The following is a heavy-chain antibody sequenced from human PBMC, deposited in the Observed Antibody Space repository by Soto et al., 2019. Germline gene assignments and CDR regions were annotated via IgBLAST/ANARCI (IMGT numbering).Heavy chain of an antibody. D-gene: IGHD3-10*01. Sequence: GGSLRLSCAASGFTFSNYAMSWVRQAPGKGLEWASVIRGTGDVTYYADSVEGRFTISRDNSKNTLYLQMNSLRAEDTAVYYCAKNRGSGRPYYYALDGWGQGTTVTVSS. CDR2: IRGTGDVT. CDR1: GFTFSNYA. J-gene: IGHJ6*02. CDR3: AKNRGSGRPYYYALDG. V-gene: IGHV3-23*01.